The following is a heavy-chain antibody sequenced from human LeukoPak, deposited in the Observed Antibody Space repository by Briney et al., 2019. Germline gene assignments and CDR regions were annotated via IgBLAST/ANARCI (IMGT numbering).Heavy chain of an antibody. D-gene: IGHD3-22*01. CDR3: ARGDTYYYDSSGYYPLAY. J-gene: IGHJ4*02. V-gene: IGHV3-33*01. Sequence: GGSLRLSCAASGFTFSSYGMHWVRQAPGKGLEWVAVIWYDGSNKYYADSVKGRFTISRDNSKNTLYLQMNSLRAEDTAVYYCARGDTYYYDSSGYYPLAYWGQGALVTVSS. CDR2: IWYDGSNK. CDR1: GFTFSSYG.